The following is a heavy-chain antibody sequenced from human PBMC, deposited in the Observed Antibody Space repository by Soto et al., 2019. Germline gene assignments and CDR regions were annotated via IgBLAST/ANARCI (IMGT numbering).Heavy chain of an antibody. CDR1: GGSISNYY. D-gene: IGHD5-18*01. J-gene: IGHJ5*02. V-gene: IGHV4-59*01. CDR2: IYHSGTT. CDR3: ARGGYRTLAWFDP. Sequence: SGTLALTCTVSGGSISNYYWSWIRQSPGKGLEWIANIYHSGTTNYNLSLKGRVYISIDSSKNQVSLRLKSVTAADTAVYYCARGGYRTLAWFDPWGQGTLVTVSS.